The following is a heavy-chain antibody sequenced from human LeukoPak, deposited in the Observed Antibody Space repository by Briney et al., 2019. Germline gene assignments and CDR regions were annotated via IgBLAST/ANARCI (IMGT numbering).Heavy chain of an antibody. Sequence: GRSLRLSCAASGFSFSNSGMHWVRQAPGKGLEWVAVIWYDGSNEYYADAVKGRFIISRDNSKNTVHLQMNSLRVEDTSVYYCAREISMFVNAFDLWGQGTLVAVSS. V-gene: IGHV3-33*01. J-gene: IGHJ3*01. CDR3: AREISMFVNAFDL. CDR2: IWYDGSNE. CDR1: GFSFSNSG. D-gene: IGHD3-10*02.